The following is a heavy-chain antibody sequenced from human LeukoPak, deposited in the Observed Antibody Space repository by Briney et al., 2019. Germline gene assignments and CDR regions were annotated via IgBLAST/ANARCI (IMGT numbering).Heavy chain of an antibody. V-gene: IGHV3-7*01. Sequence: PGGSLRPSCAASGFTFSSYWMSWVCQAPGKGLEWVANIKQDGSEKYYVDSVKGRFTISRDNAKNSLYLQMNSLRAEDTAVYYCARERGYCSGGSCYFNDYWGQGTLVTVSS. CDR2: IKQDGSEK. CDR3: ARERGYCSGGSCYFNDY. D-gene: IGHD2-15*01. CDR1: GFTFSSYW. J-gene: IGHJ4*02.